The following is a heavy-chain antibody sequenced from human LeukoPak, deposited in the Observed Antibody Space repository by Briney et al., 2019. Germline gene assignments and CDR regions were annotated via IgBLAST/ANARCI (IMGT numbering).Heavy chain of an antibody. J-gene: IGHJ6*03. Sequence: PSETLSLTCAVYGGSFSGYYWSWIRQPPGKGLEWIGEINHSGSTNYNPSLKSRVTISVDTSKNQFSLKLSSVTAADTAVYYCARHGTGQWLVRYYYYMDVWGKGTTVTISS. V-gene: IGHV4-34*01. CDR2: INHSGST. D-gene: IGHD6-19*01. CDR1: GGSFSGYY. CDR3: ARHGTGQWLVRYYYYMDV.